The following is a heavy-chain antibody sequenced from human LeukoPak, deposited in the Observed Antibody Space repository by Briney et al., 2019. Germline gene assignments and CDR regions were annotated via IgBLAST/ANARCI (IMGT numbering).Heavy chain of an antibody. Sequence: SETLSLTCTVSGGSISSYYWSWLRQPPGKGLEWIGEINHSGSTNYNPSLKSRVTISVDTSKNQFSLKLSSVTAADTAVYYCARHYYDSSGYYPENFQHWGQGTLVTVSS. CDR2: INHSGST. D-gene: IGHD3-22*01. CDR1: GGSISSYY. J-gene: IGHJ1*01. V-gene: IGHV4-34*01. CDR3: ARHYYDSSGYYPENFQH.